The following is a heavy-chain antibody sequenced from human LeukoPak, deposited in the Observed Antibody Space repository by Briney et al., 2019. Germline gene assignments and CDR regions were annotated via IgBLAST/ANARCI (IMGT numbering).Heavy chain of an antibody. Sequence: SETLSLTCTVSGGSISSYYWSWIRQPPGKGLEWIGYIYYSGSTNYNPSLKSRATISVDTSKNQFSLKLSSVTAADTAVYYCARGDGYNYSRYYNYYMDVWGKGTTVTVSS. CDR1: GGSISSYY. V-gene: IGHV4-59*01. CDR2: IYYSGST. D-gene: IGHD5-24*01. J-gene: IGHJ6*03. CDR3: ARGDGYNYSRYYNYYMDV.